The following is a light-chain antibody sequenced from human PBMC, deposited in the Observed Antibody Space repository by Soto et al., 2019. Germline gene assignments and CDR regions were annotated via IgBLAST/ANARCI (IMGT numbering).Light chain of an antibody. CDR3: QQYGSSPRA. V-gene: IGKV3-20*01. Sequence: EIVLTQSPGTLSLSPGDRATLSCRASQTLRSGYLAWYQHKPGQAPRLLIHDVSSRTTGIPDRFSGSGSGTDFTLTISRLEPEDFAVYYCQQYGSSPRAFGQGTKVDIK. J-gene: IGKJ1*01. CDR2: DVS. CDR1: QTLRSGY.